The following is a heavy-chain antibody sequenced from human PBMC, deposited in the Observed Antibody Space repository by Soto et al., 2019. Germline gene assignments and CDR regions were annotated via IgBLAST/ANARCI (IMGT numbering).Heavy chain of an antibody. D-gene: IGHD2-21*01. Sequence: PXESLLLSCEVSGLTFSKFEMTWVRQAPGQGLEWVSSISSDGATIYYADSVKGRFTISRDNDKNLLYLQMNSLKGEDTATYYCVRVGIVARPYWGQGTPVTVSS. J-gene: IGHJ4*02. V-gene: IGHV3-48*03. CDR1: GLTFSKFE. CDR3: VRVGIVARPY. CDR2: ISSDGATI.